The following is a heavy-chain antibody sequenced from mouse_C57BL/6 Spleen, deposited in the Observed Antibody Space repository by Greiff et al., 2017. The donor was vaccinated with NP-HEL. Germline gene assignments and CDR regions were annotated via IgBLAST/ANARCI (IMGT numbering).Heavy chain of an antibody. CDR1: GYAFSSSW. Sequence: VQLQQSGPELVKPGASVKISCKASGYAFSSSWMNWVKQRPGKGLEWIGRIYPGDGDTNYNGKFKGKATLTADKSSSTAYMQLSSLTSADSAVYFCGCTTVARGYFDYWGQGTTLTVSS. J-gene: IGHJ2*01. CDR3: GCTTVARGYFDY. D-gene: IGHD1-1*01. CDR2: IYPGDGDT. V-gene: IGHV1-82*01.